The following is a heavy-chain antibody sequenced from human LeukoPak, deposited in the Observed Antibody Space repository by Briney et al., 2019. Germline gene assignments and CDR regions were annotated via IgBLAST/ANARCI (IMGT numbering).Heavy chain of an antibody. D-gene: IGHD3-10*01. CDR2: IYYSGST. V-gene: IGHV4-39*01. Sequence: PGGSLRLSCAASGFTFSSYSMNWIRQPPGKGLEWIGSIYYSGSTYYNPSLKSRVTISVDTSKNQFSLKLSSVTAADTAVYYCARHDGSITMFDHWGQGTLVTVSS. J-gene: IGHJ4*02. CDR1: GFTFSSYS. CDR3: ARHDGSITMFDH.